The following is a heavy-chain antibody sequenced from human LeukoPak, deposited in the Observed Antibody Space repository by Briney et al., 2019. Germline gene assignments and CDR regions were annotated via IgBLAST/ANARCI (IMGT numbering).Heavy chain of an antibody. CDR1: GYTFTSYY. CDR3: ARGSYYDSSGYYRGNVYYFDY. Sequence: ASVKVSCKASGYTFTSYYMHWVRQAPGQGLEWMGIINPSGGSTSYAQKFQGRVTMTRDTSTSTVYMELSSLRSEDTAVYYCARGSYYDSSGYYRGNVYYFDYWGQGTLVTVSS. J-gene: IGHJ4*02. V-gene: IGHV1-46*01. CDR2: INPSGGST. D-gene: IGHD3-22*01.